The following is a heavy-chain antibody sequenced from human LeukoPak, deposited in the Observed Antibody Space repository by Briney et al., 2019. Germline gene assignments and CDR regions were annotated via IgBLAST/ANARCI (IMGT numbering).Heavy chain of an antibody. V-gene: IGHV4-4*07. CDR3: ARGLYDFWSGYYNGPFDY. CDR1: GGSISSYY. D-gene: IGHD3-3*01. CDR2: IYTSGST. J-gene: IGHJ4*02. Sequence: SETLSLTCTVSGGSISSYYWSWIRQPAGKGLEWIGRIYTSGSTNYNPSLKSRVTMSVDTSKNQFSLKLSSVTAADTAVYYCARGLYDFWSGYYNGPFDYWGQGTLVTVSS.